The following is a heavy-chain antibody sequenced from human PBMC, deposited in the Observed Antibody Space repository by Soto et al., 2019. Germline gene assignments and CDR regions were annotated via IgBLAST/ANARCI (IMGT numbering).Heavy chain of an antibody. J-gene: IGHJ6*02. V-gene: IGHV4-4*02. Sequence: QVQLQESGPGLVKPSGTLSLTCAVSGGSISSNKWWSWVRQPPGKGLEWIGEIYHSGSTIDNPSLKSRVTISLYKTKRQFSLKLSSVTAADTAVYYWASRRFGYGMDVWGQGTTVTVSS. D-gene: IGHD3-10*01. CDR2: IYHSGST. CDR1: GGSISSNKW. CDR3: ASRRFGYGMDV.